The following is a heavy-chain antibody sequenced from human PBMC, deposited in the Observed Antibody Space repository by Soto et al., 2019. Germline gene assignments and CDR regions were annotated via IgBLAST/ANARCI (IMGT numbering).Heavy chain of an antibody. CDR2: IYYSGST. CDR3: ATQRLIAVAFDY. D-gene: IGHD6-19*01. Sequence: SETLSLTCTVSGGSISSYYWSWIRQPPGKGLEWIGYIYYSGSTNYNPSPKSRVTISVDTSKNQFSLKLSSVTAADTAVYYCATQRLIAVAFDYWGQGTLVTVSS. J-gene: IGHJ4*02. V-gene: IGHV4-59*01. CDR1: GGSISSYY.